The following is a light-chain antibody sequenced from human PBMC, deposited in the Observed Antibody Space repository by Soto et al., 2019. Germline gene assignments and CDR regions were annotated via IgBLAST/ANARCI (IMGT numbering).Light chain of an antibody. CDR2: DCS. V-gene: IGKV1-9*01. Sequence: DIQLTQSPSFLSASVEDRVTISCRASYDISSSLAWYQQEPGKPPKLLIYDCSTLQTGVPSRFTGSGSGRKFTLTISGLQFGDFATYFCQQLSHYPYTFGQGTKLGI. CDR3: QQLSHYPYT. J-gene: IGKJ2*01. CDR1: YDISSS.